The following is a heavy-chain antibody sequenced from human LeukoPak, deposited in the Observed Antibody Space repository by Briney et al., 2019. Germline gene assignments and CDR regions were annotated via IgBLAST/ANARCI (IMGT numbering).Heavy chain of an antibody. D-gene: IGHD6-19*01. CDR3: ARDGSGWYQYYFDY. CDR1: GGSISSYY. J-gene: IGHJ4*02. CDR2: LYTSGST. Sequence: SETLSLTCTVSGGSISSYYWSWIRQPAGKGLEWIGRLYTSGSTNYNPSLKSRVTMSLDKSKNQFSLKLSSVTAADTAVYYCARDGSGWYQYYFDYWGQGTLLTVSS. V-gene: IGHV4-4*07.